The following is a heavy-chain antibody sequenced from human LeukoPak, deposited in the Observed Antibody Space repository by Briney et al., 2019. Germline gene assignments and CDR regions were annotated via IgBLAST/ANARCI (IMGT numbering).Heavy chain of an antibody. CDR3: ARVVTRDWYFDL. CDR2: INHSGST. J-gene: IGHJ2*01. V-gene: IGHV4-34*01. D-gene: IGHD2-21*02. CDR1: GGSFSGYY. Sequence: PSETLSLTCAVYGGSFSGYYWSWIRQPPGKGLEWIGEINHSGSTNYNPSLKSRVTISVDTSKNQFSLKLSSVTAADTAVYYCARVVTRDWYFDLWGRGTLVTVSS.